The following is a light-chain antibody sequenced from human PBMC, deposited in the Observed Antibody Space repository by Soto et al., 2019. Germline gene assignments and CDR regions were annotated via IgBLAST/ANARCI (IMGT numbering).Light chain of an antibody. CDR3: QLASSFPT. CDR2: AAS. J-gene: IGKJ1*01. V-gene: IGKV1-12*01. Sequence: DIQMTQSPSSVSASVGDRVTITCRASQPISSWLAWYQQKPGEAPKLLIFAASTLQSGVPSRFSGRGAGTHFTLTISSLQPEDSAIYYCQLASSFPTFGRGTRVDLK. CDR1: QPISSW.